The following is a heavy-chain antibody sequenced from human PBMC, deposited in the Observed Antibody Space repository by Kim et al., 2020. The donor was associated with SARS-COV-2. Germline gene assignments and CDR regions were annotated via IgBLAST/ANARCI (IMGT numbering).Heavy chain of an antibody. CDR3: AKGKIGD. J-gene: IGHJ4*02. CDR2: IISTGGST. Sequence: GGSLRLSCVGSGFTFNNYAMSWVRQAPGKGLEWVSGIISTGGSTYYADSVKGRFTISRDNSKNTLYLQMKSVRAEDTAVYYCAKGKIGDWGQGALVTVSS. V-gene: IGHV3-23*01. CDR1: GFTFNNYA.